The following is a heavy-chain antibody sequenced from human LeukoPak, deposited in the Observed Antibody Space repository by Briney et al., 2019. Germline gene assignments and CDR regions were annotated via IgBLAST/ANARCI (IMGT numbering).Heavy chain of an antibody. CDR1: EFSFSSSW. V-gene: IGHV3-74*01. D-gene: IGHD2-2*01. J-gene: IGHJ4*02. CDR2: MNSDGSTT. Sequence: GGSLRLSCAASEFSFSSSWMHWVRQAPGKGLVWVSRMNSDGSTTTYADSVKGRFTISRDNAKNTLYLQMNSLRAEDTAVYYCTRGQMPEGLFYWGQGSLVTVSS. CDR3: TRGQMPEGLFY.